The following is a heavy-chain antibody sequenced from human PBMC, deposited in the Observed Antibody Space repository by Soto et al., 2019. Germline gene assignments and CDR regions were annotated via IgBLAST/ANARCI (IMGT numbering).Heavy chain of an antibody. J-gene: IGHJ5*02. D-gene: IGHD6-6*01. Sequence: QVQLQQWGAGLLKPSETLSLTCAAYGGSFSGYYWSWIRQPPGKGLEWIGEINHSGSTNYNPSLKSRVTISVDTSKNQFSLKLSSVTAADTAVYNCARGCISSSYSWFDPWGQGTLVTVSS. CDR2: INHSGST. CDR1: GGSFSGYY. V-gene: IGHV4-34*01. CDR3: ARGCISSSYSWFDP.